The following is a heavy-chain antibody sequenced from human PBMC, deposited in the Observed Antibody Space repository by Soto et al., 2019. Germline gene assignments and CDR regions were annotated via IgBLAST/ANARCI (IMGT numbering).Heavy chain of an antibody. Sequence: DVQLVESGGGLVQPGGSLRLSCAASGLTFTTYEFNWIRQAPGKGLEWVSYINSAGHTTLNAESVKGGFTISRDDAKNSLYLQMHSLRSEDTAVYYCVERVPYMGFDYWGQGTVVTVSS. CDR3: VERVPYMGFDY. CDR1: GLTFTTYE. D-gene: IGHD1-1*01. J-gene: IGHJ4*02. V-gene: IGHV3-48*03. CDR2: INSAGHTT.